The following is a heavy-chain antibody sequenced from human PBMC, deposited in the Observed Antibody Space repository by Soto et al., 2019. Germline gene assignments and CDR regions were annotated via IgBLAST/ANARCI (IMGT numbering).Heavy chain of an antibody. D-gene: IGHD3-10*01. CDR2: ISGSGGST. CDR3: AARPSDYYGSGSYYNGPTY. CDR1: GCTFSSYA. Sequence: GGSLRLSCAASGCTFSSYAMSWVRQAPGKGLEWVSAISGSGGSTYYADSVKGRFTISRDNSKNTLYLQMNSLRAEDTAVYYCAARPSDYYGSGSYYNGPTYWGQGTLVTV. J-gene: IGHJ4*02. V-gene: IGHV3-23*01.